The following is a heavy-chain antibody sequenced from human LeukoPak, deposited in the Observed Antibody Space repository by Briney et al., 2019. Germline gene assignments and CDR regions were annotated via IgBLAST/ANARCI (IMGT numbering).Heavy chain of an antibody. CDR3: ARYGDYDFDY. CDR2: IYYSGST. J-gene: IGHJ4*02. CDR1: GGSISSGNYY. V-gene: IGHV4-31*03. Sequence: SETLSLTCTVSGGSISSGNYYWSWIRQHPGKGLEWIGYIYYSGSTYYNPSPESRVTMSVDTSKNQFSLNLNSVTAADTAVYYCARYGDYDFDYWGQGTLVTVSS. D-gene: IGHD4-17*01.